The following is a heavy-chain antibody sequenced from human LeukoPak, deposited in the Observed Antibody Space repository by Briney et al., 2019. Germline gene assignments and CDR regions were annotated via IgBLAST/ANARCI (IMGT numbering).Heavy chain of an antibody. Sequence: TLSLTCTVSGGSISSGSYYWSWIRQPAGKGLEWIGRIYTSGSTNYNPSLKSRVTISVDTSKNQFSLKLSSVTAADTAVHYCARDLVVRGVIGWFDPWGQGTLVTVSS. V-gene: IGHV4-61*02. D-gene: IGHD3-10*01. CDR2: IYTSGST. CDR3: ARDLVVRGVIGWFDP. CDR1: GGSISSGSYY. J-gene: IGHJ5*02.